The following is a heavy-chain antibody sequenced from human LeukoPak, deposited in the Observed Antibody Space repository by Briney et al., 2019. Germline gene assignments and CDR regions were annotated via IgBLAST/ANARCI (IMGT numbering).Heavy chain of an antibody. CDR3: TRRYGGHSGWAGYHDS. CDR2: IRSDGSST. CDR1: GFSFSAYI. J-gene: IGHJ4*02. D-gene: IGHD6-19*01. Sequence: GGSLRLSCVSSGFSFSAYIMHWVRQAPGKGLEYVSAIRSDGSSTFYPNSVKGRFTISRDNSKSTLYLQMGSLRAEDTAVYYCTRRYGGHSGWAGYHDSWGQGTLVTVSS. V-gene: IGHV3-64*01.